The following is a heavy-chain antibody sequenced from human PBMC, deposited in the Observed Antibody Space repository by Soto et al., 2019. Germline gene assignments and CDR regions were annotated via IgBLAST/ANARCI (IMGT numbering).Heavy chain of an antibody. CDR2: INHSGST. D-gene: IGHD1-7*01. CDR3: ALITGTTGPVFY. Sequence: PSETLSLTCAVYGGSFSGYYWSWIRQPPGKGLEWIGEINHSGSTNYNPSLKSRVTISVDTSKNQFSLKLSSVTAADTAVYYCALITGTTGPVFYWGQGTLVXVSS. CDR1: GGSFSGYY. J-gene: IGHJ4*02. V-gene: IGHV4-34*01.